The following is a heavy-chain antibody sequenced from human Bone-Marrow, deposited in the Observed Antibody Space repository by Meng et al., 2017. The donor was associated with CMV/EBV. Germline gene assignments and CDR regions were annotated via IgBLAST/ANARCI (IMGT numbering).Heavy chain of an antibody. CDR1: GTFRSQA. Sequence: GTFRSQAISWVRQAPGQGLEWMGGIIPIFATINYAQKFQGRVAITADRSTSTAYMELSSLRSEDTAMYYCATNYYDSGGYYLKHFQHWGQGTLVTVSS. CDR3: ATNYYDSGGYYLKHFQH. V-gene: IGHV1-69*06. J-gene: IGHJ1*01. D-gene: IGHD3-22*01. CDR2: IIPIFATI.